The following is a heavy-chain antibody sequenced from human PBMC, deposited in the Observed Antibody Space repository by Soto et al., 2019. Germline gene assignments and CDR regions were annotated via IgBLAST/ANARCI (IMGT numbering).Heavy chain of an antibody. V-gene: IGHV1-18*01. CDR2: ISAYTDDP. J-gene: IGHJ5*02. D-gene: IGHD2-2*01. CDR1: GNTFTNFG. CDR3: ARVIPGAEALFNT. Sequence: QGQLVQSGAEVKKPGASVTVSCTASGNTFTNFGVTWVRQAPGQGLEWMGWISAYTDDPNYAQKFQGIVTMTIDTTTSTAYLDMRRLTSDDTAVYYCARVIPGAEALFNTWGKGTLVPVSS.